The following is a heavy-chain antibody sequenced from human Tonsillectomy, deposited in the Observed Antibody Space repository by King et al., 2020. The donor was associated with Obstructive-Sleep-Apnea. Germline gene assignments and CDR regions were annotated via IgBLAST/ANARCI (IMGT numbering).Heavy chain of an antibody. CDR2: IYHSGST. D-gene: IGHD6-13*01. CDR1: GYSISSGYY. CDR3: ARQMRAAAGTHDYYYYYGMDV. J-gene: IGHJ6*02. Sequence: VQLQESGPGLVKPSETLSLTCTVSGYSISSGYYWGWIRQPPGKGLEWIGSIYHSGSTYYNPSLKSRVTISVDTSKNQFSLKLSSVTAADTAVYYCARQMRAAAGTHDYYYYYGMDVWGQGTTVTVSS. V-gene: IGHV4-38-2*02.